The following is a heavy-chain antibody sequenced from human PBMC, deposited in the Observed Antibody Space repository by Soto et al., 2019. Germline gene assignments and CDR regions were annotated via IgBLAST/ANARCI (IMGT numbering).Heavy chain of an antibody. CDR2: IKSKTDGGTT. CDR3: TTAAYGSGRYYYYGMDV. J-gene: IGHJ6*02. V-gene: IGHV3-15*01. CDR1: EIAFSSAW. D-gene: IGHD3-10*01. Sequence: GGLVRLSCAASEIAFSSAWMIWVRQAPGKGLEWVGRIKSKTDGGTTDYAAPVKGRFTISRDDSKNTLYLQMNSLKTEDTAVYYCTTAAYGSGRYYYYGMDVWGQGTTVTVSS.